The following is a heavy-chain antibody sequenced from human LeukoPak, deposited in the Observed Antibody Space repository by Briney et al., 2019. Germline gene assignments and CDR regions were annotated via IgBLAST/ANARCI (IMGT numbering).Heavy chain of an antibody. Sequence: SETLSLTCTVSGGSISSSSYYWGWIRQHPGKGLEWIGYIYYSGSTYYNPSLKSRVTISVDTSKNQSSLKLSSVTAADTAVYYCARARLGYCSGGSCYTPPEDVWGQGTTVTVSS. CDR1: GGSISSSSYY. CDR2: IYYSGST. V-gene: IGHV4-31*03. D-gene: IGHD2-15*01. CDR3: ARARLGYCSGGSCYTPPEDV. J-gene: IGHJ6*02.